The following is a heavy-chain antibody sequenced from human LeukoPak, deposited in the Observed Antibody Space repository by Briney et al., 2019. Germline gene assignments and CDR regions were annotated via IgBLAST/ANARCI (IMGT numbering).Heavy chain of an antibody. Sequence: ASVKVSCKASGYTFTSYYMHWVRQAPGQGLEWMGTINPSGGSTSYAQKFQGRVTMTRDTSTSTVYMELSSLRSEDTAVYYCARARTWCSSTSCFFDYWGQGTLVTVSS. V-gene: IGHV1-46*01. J-gene: IGHJ4*02. CDR1: GYTFTSYY. CDR3: ARARTWCSSTSCFFDY. CDR2: INPSGGST. D-gene: IGHD2-2*01.